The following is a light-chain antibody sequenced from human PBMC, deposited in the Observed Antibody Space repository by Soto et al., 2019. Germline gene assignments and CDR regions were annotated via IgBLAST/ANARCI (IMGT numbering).Light chain of an antibody. J-gene: IGKJ1*01. CDR2: GAS. CDR1: QSVSSSF. Sequence: EIVLAQSPGTLSLSPGESATLSCRASQSVSSSFLAWYQQKAGQAPRLLIYGASRRATGIPDRFSGSGSGTDFTLTNSRLEPEDFAVYYCQQYVSSPWAFGQGTKVEI. V-gene: IGKV3-20*01. CDR3: QQYVSSPWA.